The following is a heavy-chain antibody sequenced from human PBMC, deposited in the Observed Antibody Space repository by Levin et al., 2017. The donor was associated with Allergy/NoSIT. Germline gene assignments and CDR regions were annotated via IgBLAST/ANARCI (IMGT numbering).Heavy chain of an antibody. V-gene: IGHV4-59*01. CDR3: ARDRGSGSWFDP. D-gene: IGHD3-10*01. Sequence: TSETLSLTCTVSGGSISNDWWSWIRQPPGKGLEYIGYAYYSGSTKYNPSLESRVTMSVDTTKNQLSLKLRSVTAADTAIYYCARDRGSGSWFDPWGPGTLVTVSS. J-gene: IGHJ5*02. CDR1: GGSISNDW. CDR2: AYYSGST.